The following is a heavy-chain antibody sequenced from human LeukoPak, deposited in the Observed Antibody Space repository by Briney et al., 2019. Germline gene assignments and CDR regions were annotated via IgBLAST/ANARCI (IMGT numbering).Heavy chain of an antibody. CDR2: ISGSGGST. CDR3: VQEGPRGLAFDI. V-gene: IGHV3-23*01. J-gene: IGHJ3*02. CDR1: GFTFSSYA. Sequence: GGSLRLSYAASGFTFSSYAMSWVRQAPGKGLEWVSAISGSGGSTYYADSVKGRFTISRDNSKNTLYLQMNSLRAEDTAVYYCVQEGPRGLAFDIWGQGTKVTVSS.